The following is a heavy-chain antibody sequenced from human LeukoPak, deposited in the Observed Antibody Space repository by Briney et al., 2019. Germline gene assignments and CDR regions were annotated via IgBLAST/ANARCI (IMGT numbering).Heavy chain of an antibody. V-gene: IGHV4-28*01. CDR3: ASRMYGSSGRYFHH. CDR2: IHYSGSA. J-gene: IGHJ1*01. Sequence: SDTLSLTCGVSGYSISSSNWWGWIRQPPGKGLELIGYIHYSGSAYYNPSLKSRVTMSVDTSKNQFSLKLNSVTAVDTAVYYCASRMYGSSGRYFHHWGQGTLVTVSS. CDR1: GYSISSSNW. D-gene: IGHD6-13*01.